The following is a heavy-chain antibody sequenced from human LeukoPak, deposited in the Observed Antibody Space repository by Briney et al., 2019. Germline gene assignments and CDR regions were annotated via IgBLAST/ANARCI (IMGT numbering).Heavy chain of an antibody. Sequence: PGGSLRLSCAASGFTFSSYAMSWVRQAPGKGLEWVSAISGSGGSTYYADSVKGRFTISRDNSKNTLYLQTNSLRAEDTAVYYCAKDRIPQYCSGGSCYYYYGMDVWGQGTTVTVSS. CDR2: ISGSGGST. D-gene: IGHD2-15*01. V-gene: IGHV3-23*01. CDR1: GFTFSSYA. J-gene: IGHJ6*02. CDR3: AKDRIPQYCSGGSCYYYYGMDV.